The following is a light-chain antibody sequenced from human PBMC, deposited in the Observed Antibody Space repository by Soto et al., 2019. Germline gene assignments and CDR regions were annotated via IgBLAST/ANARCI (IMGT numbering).Light chain of an antibody. CDR2: EVS. J-gene: IGLJ2*01. V-gene: IGLV2-8*01. Sequence: QSALTQPPSASGSPGQSVPISCIGTSSDVGGYNYVSWYQQHPGKAPKLMIYEVSKRPSGVPDRFSGSKSGNTASLTVSGLQAEDEADYYCSAYAASNNLGVFGGGTKVTVL. CDR3: SAYAASNNLGV. CDR1: SSDVGGYNY.